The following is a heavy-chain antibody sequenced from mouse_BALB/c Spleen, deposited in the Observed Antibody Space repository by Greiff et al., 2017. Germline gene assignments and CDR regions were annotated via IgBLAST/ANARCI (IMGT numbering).Heavy chain of an antibody. Sequence: LQQPGSELVRPGASVKLSCKASGYTFTSYWMHWVKQRHGQGLEWIGNIYPGSGSTNYDEKFKSKGTLTVDTSSSTAYMHLSSLTSEDSAVYYCTESGYGVYYAMDYWGQGTSVTVSS. CDR3: TESGYGVYYAMDY. CDR2: IYPGSGST. CDR1: GYTFTSYW. J-gene: IGHJ4*01. V-gene: IGHV1S22*01. D-gene: IGHD3-1*01.